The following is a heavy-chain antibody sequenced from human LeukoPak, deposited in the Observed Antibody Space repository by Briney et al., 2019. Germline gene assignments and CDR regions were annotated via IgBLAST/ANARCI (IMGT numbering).Heavy chain of an antibody. CDR1: GFTLSNAW. Sequence: GRSLRLSCAASGFTLSNAWMSWVRQAPGKGLEWVGRIKSKTDGGTTDYAAPVKGRFTIPRDDSKNTLYLQMNTLKTEDRAVYYCTTDSGELWAQALDYWGQGTLVTVSS. V-gene: IGHV3-15*01. CDR3: TTDSGELWAQALDY. J-gene: IGHJ4*02. CDR2: IKSKTDGGTT. D-gene: IGHD5-18*01.